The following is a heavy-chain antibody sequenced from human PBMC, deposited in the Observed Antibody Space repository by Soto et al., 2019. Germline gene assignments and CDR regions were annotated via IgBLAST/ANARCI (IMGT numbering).Heavy chain of an antibody. Sequence: PGGSLRLSCAASGFTFSSYSMNWVRQAPGKGLEWISYISSRGSTIYYADSVKGRLTISRDNAKNSLYLQMNSLRDEDTALYYCARDFSGGSGWSGDYGMDVWGQGTTVTVSS. J-gene: IGHJ6*02. V-gene: IGHV3-48*02. CDR3: ARDFSGGSGWSGDYGMDV. CDR2: ISSRGSTI. D-gene: IGHD6-19*01. CDR1: GFTFSSYS.